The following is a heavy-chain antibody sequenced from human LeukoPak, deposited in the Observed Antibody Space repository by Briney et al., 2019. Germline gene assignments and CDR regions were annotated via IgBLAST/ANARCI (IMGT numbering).Heavy chain of an antibody. CDR3: ARGLDGGIGYSYGD. V-gene: IGHV1-69*05. CDR2: IIPIFGTA. J-gene: IGHJ4*02. CDR1: GGTFSSYA. D-gene: IGHD5-18*01. Sequence: ASVKVSCKASGGTFSSYAISWVRQAPGQGLEWMGGIIPIFGTASYAQKFQGRVTITTDESTSTAYMELSSLRSEDTAVYYCARGLDGGIGYSYGDWGQGTLVTVSS.